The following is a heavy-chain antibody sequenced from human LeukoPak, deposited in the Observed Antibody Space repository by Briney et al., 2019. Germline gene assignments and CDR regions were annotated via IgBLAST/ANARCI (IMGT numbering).Heavy chain of an antibody. CDR2: INTGSSTI. Sequence: GGSLRLSCAASRFTFSDHYMDWVRQAPGKGLEWVSYINTGSSTIYYADSVKGRFTISRDNAKNSLYLQMSSLRAEDTAVYYCARDLWYYDSSGYAIGVYFDSWGQGTLVTVSS. CDR1: RFTFSDHY. D-gene: IGHD3-22*01. J-gene: IGHJ4*02. V-gene: IGHV3-48*01. CDR3: ARDLWYYDSSGYAIGVYFDS.